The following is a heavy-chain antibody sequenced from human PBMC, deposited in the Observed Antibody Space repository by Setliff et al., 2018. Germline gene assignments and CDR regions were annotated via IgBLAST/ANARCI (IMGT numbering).Heavy chain of an antibody. D-gene: IGHD1-26*01. Sequence: SETLSLTCTVSGGSISSNAYYWAWIRQPPGKGLEWIGSISYSGNTYYSPSLKSRVTISVDMSKRHFSLKLTSLTAADTAMYYCARKGISALSGAFDMWGQGTMVTVSS. CDR2: ISYSGNT. CDR3: ARKGISALSGAFDM. CDR1: GGSISSNAYY. J-gene: IGHJ3*02. V-gene: IGHV4-39*07.